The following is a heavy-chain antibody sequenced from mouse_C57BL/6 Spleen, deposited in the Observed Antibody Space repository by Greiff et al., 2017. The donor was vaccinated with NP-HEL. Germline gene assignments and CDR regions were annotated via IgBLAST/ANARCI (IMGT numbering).Heavy chain of an antibody. CDR2: IDPETGGT. J-gene: IGHJ3*01. D-gene: IGHD1-1*01. CDR3: TREGFITTVVARGWFAY. V-gene: IGHV1-15*01. CDR1: GYTFTDYE. Sequence: QVTLKESGAELVRPGASVTLSCKASGYTFTDYEMHWVKQTPVHGLEWIGAIDPETGGTAYNQKFKGKAILTADKSSSTAYMELRSLTSEDSAVYYCTREGFITTVVARGWFAYWGQGTLVTVSA.